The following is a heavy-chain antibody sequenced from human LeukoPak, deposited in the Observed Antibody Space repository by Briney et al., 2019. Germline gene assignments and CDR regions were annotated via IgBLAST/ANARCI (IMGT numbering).Heavy chain of an antibody. CDR2: ISGSGGST. CDR1: GFIFNSYA. V-gene: IGHV3-23*01. Sequence: GSLRLSCVAPGFIFNSYAMSWVRQAPGKGLEWVSVISGSGGSTYYAGSVKGRFTISRDNSKNTLYLQINSLRAEDTAVYYCAKQVLLDIVTRWFDXXXQGTLVTVSS. J-gene: IGHJ4*02. CDR3: AKQVLLDIVTRWFDX. D-gene: IGHD5-12*01.